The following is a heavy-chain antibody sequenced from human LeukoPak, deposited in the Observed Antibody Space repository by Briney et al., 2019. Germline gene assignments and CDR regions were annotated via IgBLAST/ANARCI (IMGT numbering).Heavy chain of an antibody. CDR1: GFTFSSYS. CDR3: ARGFDYYGSGSESNFDY. J-gene: IGHJ4*02. Sequence: GGSLRLSCAASGFTFSSYSMNWVRQAPGKGLEWVSSISSSSSYIYYADSVKGRFTISRDNAKNSLYLQMNSLRAEDTAVYYCARGFDYYGSGSESNFDYWGQGTLVTVSS. V-gene: IGHV3-21*01. CDR2: ISSSSSYI. D-gene: IGHD3-10*01.